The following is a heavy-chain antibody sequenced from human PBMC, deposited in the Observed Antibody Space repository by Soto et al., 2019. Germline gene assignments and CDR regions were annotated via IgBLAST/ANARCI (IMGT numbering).Heavy chain of an antibody. CDR1: GFTVGRNY. J-gene: IGHJ6*01. CDR2: IYSEGTP. V-gene: IGHV3-53*01. CDR3: ARSTYYDILTGSYYYYAMDV. D-gene: IGHD3-9*01. Sequence: LILSCADSGFTVGRNYMSWFRQAPLKGLEWVSVIYSEGTPYYADSVKGRFTISRENSNNTLYLHMNNLRAEDTAVYYCARSTYYDILTGSYYYYAMDVWGQGTTVTVSS.